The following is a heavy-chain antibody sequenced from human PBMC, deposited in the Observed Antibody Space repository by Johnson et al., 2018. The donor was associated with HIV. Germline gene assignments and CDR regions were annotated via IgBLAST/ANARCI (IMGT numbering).Heavy chain of an antibody. CDR2: MGTAGDT. Sequence: VQLVESGGGLVQPGGSLRLSCAASGFTFSSYDMHWVRQATGKGLEWVSAMGTAGDTYYPGSVKGRFTISRENAKNSLYLQMNSLRAGDTAVYYCARVSGELDDAFDIWGQGTMVTVSS. J-gene: IGHJ3*02. CDR3: ARVSGELDDAFDI. D-gene: IGHD1-26*01. CDR1: GFTFSSYD. V-gene: IGHV3-13*01.